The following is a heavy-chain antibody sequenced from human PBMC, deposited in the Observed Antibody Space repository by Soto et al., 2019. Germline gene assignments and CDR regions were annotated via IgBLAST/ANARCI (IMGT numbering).Heavy chain of an antibody. V-gene: IGHV4-39*01. J-gene: IGHJ4*02. CDR3: VGQRTTVPTQAYFDY. CDR2: VYYRGRS. Sequence: SESLSLTCTVSGGSVTNSSYYWGWIRQSPGKGLEWIGSVYYRGRSYSKSSVKSRVTISVDTSKNRLSLSLNSVTASDTAVYFCVGQRTTVPTQAYFDYWGPGALVTVSS. D-gene: IGHD4-17*01. CDR1: GGSVTNSSYY.